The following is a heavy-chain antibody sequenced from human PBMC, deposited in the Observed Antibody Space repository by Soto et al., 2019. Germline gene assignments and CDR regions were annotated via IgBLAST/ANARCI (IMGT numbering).Heavy chain of an antibody. V-gene: IGHV3-30*18. CDR2: ISYDGNNK. Sequence: QVQLVESGGGVVQPGRSLRLSCAASGFTFSSYGLHWVRQAPGKGLEWVAVISYDGNNKYYADSVRGRFTISRDNFKRTLYLPMSSLRAEDTAVYFCVKDLLHNTVTTCGSWGQGTLVTVSS. J-gene: IGHJ5*02. CDR3: VKDLLHNTVTTCGS. CDR1: GFTFSSYG. D-gene: IGHD4-17*01.